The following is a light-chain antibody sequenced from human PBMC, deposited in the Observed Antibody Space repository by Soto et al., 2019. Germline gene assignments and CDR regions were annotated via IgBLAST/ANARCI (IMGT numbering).Light chain of an antibody. CDR1: RSVTNNY. J-gene: IGKJ1*01. V-gene: IGKV3-20*01. CDR3: HQYGASSRA. Sequence: EIVLTQSPGTLSLSPGQKATLFCRASRSVTNNYLAWYQQKAGQAPRLLIYAVSSRATGIPDRFSGSGSGTDFTLTINRLEPEDFAVYYCHQYGASSRAFGQGTKVEIK. CDR2: AVS.